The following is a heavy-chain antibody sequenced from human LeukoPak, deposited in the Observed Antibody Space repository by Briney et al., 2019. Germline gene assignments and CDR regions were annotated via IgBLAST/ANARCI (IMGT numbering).Heavy chain of an antibody. CDR1: GFTFSSYA. CDR2: ISGSGGST. Sequence: PWGSLRLSCAASGFTFSSYAMSWVRQAPGKGLEWVSAISGSGGSTFYADSVKGRFPISRDNSKNTLYLQMNSQRAEDTAVYYCANEWFVATAMVVDYWGQGTLVTVSS. CDR3: ANEWFVATAMVVDY. V-gene: IGHV3-23*01. J-gene: IGHJ4*02. D-gene: IGHD5-18*01.